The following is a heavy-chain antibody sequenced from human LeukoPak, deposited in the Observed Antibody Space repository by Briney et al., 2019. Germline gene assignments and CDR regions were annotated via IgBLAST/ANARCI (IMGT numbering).Heavy chain of an antibody. J-gene: IGHJ5*02. CDR2: MNPNSGNT. D-gene: IGHD3-22*01. Sequence: ASVKVSCKASGYTFTSYDINWVRQATGQGLEWMGWMNPNSGNTGYAQKFQGRVTMTRNTSISTAYMELSSLRSEDTAVYYCARGPSYGDYDSSGRTGVWFDPWGQGTLVTVSS. CDR3: ARGPSYGDYDSSGRTGVWFDP. V-gene: IGHV1-8*01. CDR1: GYTFTSYD.